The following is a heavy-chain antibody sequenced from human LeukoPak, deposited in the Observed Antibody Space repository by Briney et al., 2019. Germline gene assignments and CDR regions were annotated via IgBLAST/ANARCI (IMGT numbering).Heavy chain of an antibody. CDR3: ARGGYGDYLFDY. CDR1: GGSISSSSYY. V-gene: IGHV4-39*07. J-gene: IGHJ4*02. CDR2: IYYSGST. D-gene: IGHD4-17*01. Sequence: PSETLSLTCTVSGGSISSSSYYWGWIRQPPGKGLEWIGSIYYSGSTYYNPSLKSRVTISVDTSKNQFSLKLSSVTAADTAVYYCARGGYGDYLFDYWGQGTLVTVSS.